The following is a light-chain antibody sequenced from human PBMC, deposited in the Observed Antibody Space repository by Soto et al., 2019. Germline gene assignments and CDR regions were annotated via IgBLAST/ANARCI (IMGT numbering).Light chain of an antibody. J-gene: IGLJ2*01. CDR1: SSNIGSKY. Sequence: QSVLTQPPSASGTPGQRVTISCSGSSSNIGSKYVYWYQQLPGTAPKLLIYRNNQRPTGVPDRFSGSKSGTPASLAISGLRSEDEADYYCAAWDDSLSGPVFGGGTKLTVL. CDR2: RNN. CDR3: AAWDDSLSGPV. V-gene: IGLV1-47*01.